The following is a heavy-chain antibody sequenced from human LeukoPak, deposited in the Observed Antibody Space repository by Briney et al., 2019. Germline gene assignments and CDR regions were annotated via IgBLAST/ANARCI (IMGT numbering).Heavy chain of an antibody. CDR1: GFTFSSYG. CDR3: ARDPYSSSWYGFDY. D-gene: IGHD6-13*01. J-gene: IGHJ4*02. CDR2: IWYDGSNK. Sequence: PGGSLRLSCAASGFTFSSYGMHWVRQASGKGLEWVAVIWYDGSNKYYGDSVKGRFTISRDNSKNTLYLQVNSLRAEDTAVYYCARDPYSSSWYGFDYWGQGTLVTVSS. V-gene: IGHV3-33*08.